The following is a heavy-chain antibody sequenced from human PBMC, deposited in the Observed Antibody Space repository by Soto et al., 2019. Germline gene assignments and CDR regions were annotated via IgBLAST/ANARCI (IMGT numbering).Heavy chain of an antibody. CDR2: IDYSGST. V-gene: IGHV4-61*01. CDR1: GGSVSSGSYH. Sequence: SETLSLTCTVSGGSVSSGSYHWSWIRQPPGKGLEWIGYIDYSGSTKYNPTLESRVTVSVDRSKNQLSLKVTAVTVADTAVYYCARTVWELHAFDIWGQGTLVTVSS. CDR3: ARTVWELHAFDI. D-gene: IGHD1-26*01. J-gene: IGHJ3*02.